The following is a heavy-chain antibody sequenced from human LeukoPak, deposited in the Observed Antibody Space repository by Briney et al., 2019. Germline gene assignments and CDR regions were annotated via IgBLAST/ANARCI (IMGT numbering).Heavy chain of an antibody. D-gene: IGHD1-26*01. CDR2: ISGSGGST. Sequence: GGSLRLSCAASGVTFSSYAMSWVRQAPGKGLERVSAISGSGGSTYYADSVKGRFTISRDNSKNTLYLQMNSLRAEDTAVYYCAKGPRGVGATAGGGPSDYWGQGTLVTVSS. V-gene: IGHV3-23*01. CDR1: GVTFSSYA. CDR3: AKGPRGVGATAGGGPSDY. J-gene: IGHJ4*02.